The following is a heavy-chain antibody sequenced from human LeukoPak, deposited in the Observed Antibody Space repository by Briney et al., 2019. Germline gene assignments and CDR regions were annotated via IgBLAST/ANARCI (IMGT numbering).Heavy chain of an antibody. V-gene: IGHV3-7*01. CDR1: GFTFSSYW. Sequence: GGSLRLSCAASGFTFSSYWMSWVRQAPGKGLEWVANIKQDGSEKYYVGSVKGRFTISRDNAKNSLYLQMNSLRAEDTAVYYCARDGDYYGLGSYYSWFDPWGQGTLVTVSS. D-gene: IGHD3-10*01. J-gene: IGHJ5*02. CDR2: IKQDGSEK. CDR3: ARDGDYYGLGSYYSWFDP.